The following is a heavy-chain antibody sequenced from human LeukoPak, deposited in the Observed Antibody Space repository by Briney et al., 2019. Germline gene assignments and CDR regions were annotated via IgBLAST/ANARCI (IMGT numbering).Heavy chain of an antibody. CDR3: ARVYYYDSSGYYFDY. CDR1: GYFFTSYW. J-gene: IGHJ4*02. D-gene: IGHD3-22*01. Sequence: SGESLKISCKGSGYFFTSYWIGWVRQVPGKGLEWMGIIYPGDSDTRYSPSFQGQVTISADKSISTAYLQWSSLKASDTAMYYCARVYYYDSSGYYFDYWGQGTLVTVSS. CDR2: IYPGDSDT. V-gene: IGHV5-51*01.